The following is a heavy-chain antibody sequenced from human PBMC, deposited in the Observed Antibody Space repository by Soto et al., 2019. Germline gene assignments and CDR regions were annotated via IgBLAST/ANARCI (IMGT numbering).Heavy chain of an antibody. CDR2: IYPGDSDT. CDR1: GYSFTSYW. CDR3: ARTSMQSRGYSYGHGGMDV. V-gene: IGHV5-51*01. J-gene: IGHJ6*02. Sequence: PGESLKISCKGSGYSFTSYWXGWVRQMPGKGLECMGIIYPGDSDTNYSPSFQGHVTISADKSISTAYLQWSSLKASDTAMYYCARTSMQSRGYSYGHGGMDVWGQGTTVTVSS. D-gene: IGHD5-18*01.